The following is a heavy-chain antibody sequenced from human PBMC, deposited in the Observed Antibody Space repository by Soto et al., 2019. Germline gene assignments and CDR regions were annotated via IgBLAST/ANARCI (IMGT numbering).Heavy chain of an antibody. J-gene: IGHJ4*02. CDR2: ISANNDHT. V-gene: IGHV1-18*01. CDR3: ARGTYFDY. Sequence: QVQLVQSGAEVKKPGASVKVSYKASGYTLNKNSITWVRQAPGQGLEWMGWISANNDHTNYPQKLQGRVTMTTDTSTSTAYMELRCLTSDDTAVYYCARGTYFDYWGQGTLVTVSS. CDR1: GYTLNKNS.